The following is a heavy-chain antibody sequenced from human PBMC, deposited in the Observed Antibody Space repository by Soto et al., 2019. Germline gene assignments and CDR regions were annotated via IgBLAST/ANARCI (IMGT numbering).Heavy chain of an antibody. Sequence: QVQLQQWGAGLLKPSETLSLTCAVYGGSFSGYYWSWIRQPPGKGLEWIGEINHSGSTNDNPSLRSRFTISVDPSKKQFSLKLSSVTAADTAVYSRFGSSGYYSLWGQGALVTVSS. V-gene: IGHV4-34*01. CDR2: INHSGST. J-gene: IGHJ4*02. CDR1: GGSFSGYY. D-gene: IGHD3-22*01. CDR3: FGSSGYYSL.